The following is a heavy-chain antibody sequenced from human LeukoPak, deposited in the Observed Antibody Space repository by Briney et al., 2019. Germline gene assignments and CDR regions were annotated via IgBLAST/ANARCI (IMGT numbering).Heavy chain of an antibody. J-gene: IGHJ4*02. V-gene: IGHV3-15*01. CDR2: IKSKSDGGTT. D-gene: IGHD3-10*01. Sequence: GGSLTLSCAASGFTFSNAWMYWVRQAPGKGLEWIGRIKSKSDGGTTDYAAPVKGRFTISRDDSKKTLYVQMNSLKIEDTAVYYCTIDPRTGGYWGQGTLVTVSS. CDR3: TIDPRTGGY. CDR1: GFTFSNAW.